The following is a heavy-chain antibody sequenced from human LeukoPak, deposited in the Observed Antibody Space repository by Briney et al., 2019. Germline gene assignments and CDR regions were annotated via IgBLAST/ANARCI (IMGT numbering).Heavy chain of an antibody. J-gene: IGHJ4*02. Sequence: PSETLSLTCAVYGGSFSGYYWSWIRQPPGKGLEWIGEINHSGSTNYNPSLKSRVTISVDTSKNQFSLKLSSVTAADTAVYYCARHVLLYCSGGSCSSGTFDYWGQGTLVTVSS. CDR3: ARHVLLYCSGGSCSSGTFDY. D-gene: IGHD2-15*01. CDR2: INHSGST. V-gene: IGHV4-34*01. CDR1: GGSFSGYY.